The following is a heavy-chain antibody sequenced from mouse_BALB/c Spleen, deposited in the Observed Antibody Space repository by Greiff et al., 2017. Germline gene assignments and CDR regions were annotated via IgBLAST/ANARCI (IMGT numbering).Heavy chain of an antibody. D-gene: IGHD2-2*01. J-gene: IGHJ2*01. CDR3: ARDGYDPYFDY. CDR2: IDPANGNT. CDR1: GYTFTDYN. Sequence: EVQLQQSGPELVKPGASVKISCKASGYTFTDYNMHWVKQRPEQGLEWIGRIDPANGNTKYDPKFQGKATITADTSSNTAYLQLSSLTSEDTAVYYCARDGYDPYFDYWGQGTTLTVSS. V-gene: IGHV14-3*02.